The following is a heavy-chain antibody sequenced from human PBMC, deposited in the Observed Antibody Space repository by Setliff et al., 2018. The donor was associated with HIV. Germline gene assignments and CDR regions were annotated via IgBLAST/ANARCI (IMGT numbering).Heavy chain of an antibody. D-gene: IGHD2-21*02. CDR2: IYTSGST. CDR1: GGSISSGSYY. CDR3: ASSCGGDCPLGY. J-gene: IGHJ4*02. Sequence: SETLSLTCTVSGGSISSGSYYWSWIRRPAGKGLEWIGHIYTSGSTNYNPSLKSRVTISVDTSKNQFSLKLSSVTAADTAVYYCASSCGGDCPLGYWGQGTLVTVS. V-gene: IGHV4-61*09.